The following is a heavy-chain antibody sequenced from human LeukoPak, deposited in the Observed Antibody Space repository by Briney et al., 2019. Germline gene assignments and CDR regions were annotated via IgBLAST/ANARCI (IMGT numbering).Heavy chain of an antibody. CDR1: GFTFSDHY. V-gene: IGHV3-72*01. CDR2: TRNKANSYTT. CDR3: ASTTGNYYDSSGYYQYYYYGMDV. Sequence: GGSLRLSCAASGFTFSDHYMDWVRQAPGKGLEWVGRTRNKANSYTTEYAASVKGRFTISRDDSKNSLYLQMNSLKTADTAVYYCASTTGNYYDSSGYYQYYYYGMDVWGQGTTVTVSS. J-gene: IGHJ6*02. D-gene: IGHD3-22*01.